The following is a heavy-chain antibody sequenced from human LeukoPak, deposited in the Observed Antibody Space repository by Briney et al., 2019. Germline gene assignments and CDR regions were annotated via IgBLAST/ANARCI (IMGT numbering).Heavy chain of an antibody. Sequence: GGSLRLSCAVSGFTFSSYAMGWVRQAPGEGLEWVSAISGTGNRTYYADSVKGRFTISRDNSKNTLYLQMNSLRAADTAVYYCAKWGCSGGSCYPFDYWGQGTLVTVSS. CDR1: GFTFSSYA. D-gene: IGHD2-15*01. CDR3: AKWGCSGGSCYPFDY. CDR2: ISGTGNRT. V-gene: IGHV3-23*01. J-gene: IGHJ4*02.